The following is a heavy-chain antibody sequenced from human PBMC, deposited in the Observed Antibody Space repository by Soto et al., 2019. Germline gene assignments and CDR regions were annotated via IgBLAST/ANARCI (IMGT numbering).Heavy chain of an antibody. CDR2: IAHDGHT. CDR3: AGGIDYAD. D-gene: IGHD4-17*01. Sequence: SETLSLTCDVSGGSITASVLWTWVRQFPGRGLEWIGEIAHDGHTNYNPSLSGRVTMSVDLSNSQFSLNVASVNAAYTAVYFCAGGIDYADWGEGALGAVS. V-gene: IGHV4-4*02. CDR1: GGSITASVL. J-gene: IGHJ4*02.